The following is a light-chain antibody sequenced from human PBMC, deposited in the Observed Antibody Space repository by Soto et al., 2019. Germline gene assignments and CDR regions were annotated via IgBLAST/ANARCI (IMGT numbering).Light chain of an antibody. V-gene: IGKV1-5*01. CDR2: DAS. CDR3: QQYHNYPLT. J-gene: IGKJ4*01. CDR1: QSVRSW. Sequence: DIQMTQSPSTLSASVGDRVTITCRASQSVRSWLAWYQQKPGRAPKFLIYDASSLESGVPSRFSGSGSGTEFTLTISNLQPDDFATYYCQQYHNYPLTFGGGTKVDIK.